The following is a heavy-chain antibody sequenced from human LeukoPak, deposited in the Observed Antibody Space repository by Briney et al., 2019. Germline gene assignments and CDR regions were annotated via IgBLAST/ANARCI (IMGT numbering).Heavy chain of an antibody. D-gene: IGHD5-12*01. CDR1: GYTFTSYA. CDR3: ARVRSGYDLDYFDY. CDR2: TNTNTGNP. Sequence: ASVKVSCKASGYTFTSYAMNWVRQAPGQGLEWMGWTNTNTGNPTYAQGFTGRFVFSLDTSVSTAYLQISSLKAEDTAVHYCARVRSGYDLDYFDYWGQGTLVTVSS. J-gene: IGHJ4*02. V-gene: IGHV7-4-1*02.